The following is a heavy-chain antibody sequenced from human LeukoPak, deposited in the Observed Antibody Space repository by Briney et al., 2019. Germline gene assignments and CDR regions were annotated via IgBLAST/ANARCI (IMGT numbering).Heavy chain of an antibody. CDR3: AKWASDNRAFDL. D-gene: IGHD2-8*01. CDR1: GTSVTSYY. J-gene: IGHJ4*02. Sequence: SETLSLTCTVSGTSVTSYYWNWIRQAPGQGPEWIGYGHYSGNTKYNPPLKSRVTISVDTSKNQFSLRLSSVTAADTAVYFCAKWASDNRAFDLWGQGTLVTVSS. CDR2: GHYSGNT. V-gene: IGHV4-59*08.